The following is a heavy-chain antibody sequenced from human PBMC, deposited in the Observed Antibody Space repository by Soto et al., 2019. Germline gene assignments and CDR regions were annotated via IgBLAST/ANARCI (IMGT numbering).Heavy chain of an antibody. V-gene: IGHV4-31*03. Sequence: QVQLQESGPGLVKPSQTLSLTCTVSGGSISSGGYYWSWIRQHPGKGLEWIGYIYYSGSTYYNPSLKRRVTISVDTSKNQFSLKLSSVTAADTAVYYCARGTEGGYSGYVDFDYWGQGTLVTVSS. CDR3: ARGTEGGYSGYVDFDY. J-gene: IGHJ4*02. CDR1: GGSISSGGYY. CDR2: IYYSGST. D-gene: IGHD5-12*01.